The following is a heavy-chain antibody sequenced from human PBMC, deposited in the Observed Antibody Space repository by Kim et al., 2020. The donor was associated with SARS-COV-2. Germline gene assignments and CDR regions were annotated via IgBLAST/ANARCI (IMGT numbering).Heavy chain of an antibody. Sequence: NSNPSLKSRVTISVDTSKNQFSLKLSSVTAADTAVYYCARGPMVRGVSDYWGQGTLVTVSS. J-gene: IGHJ4*02. V-gene: IGHV4-34*01. CDR3: ARGPMVRGVSDY. D-gene: IGHD3-10*01.